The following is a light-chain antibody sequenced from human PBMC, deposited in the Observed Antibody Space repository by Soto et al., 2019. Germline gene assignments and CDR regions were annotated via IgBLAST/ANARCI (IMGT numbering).Light chain of an antibody. V-gene: IGKV3-20*01. CDR1: QTIRSNY. CDR2: GAS. CDR3: QQYGSSPWT. J-gene: IGKJ1*01. Sequence: ETVLTQSPGTLSLSPGERATLSCRASQTIRSNYLAWYRQTPGQAPILLIYGASKRATGIADRFSGSGSGTDFTLIISRLEPEDFALYYCQQYGSSPWTFGQGTKVEIK.